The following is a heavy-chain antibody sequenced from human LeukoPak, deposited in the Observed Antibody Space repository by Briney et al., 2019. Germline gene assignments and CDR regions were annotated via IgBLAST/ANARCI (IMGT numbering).Heavy chain of an antibody. Sequence: PGGSLRLSCAASGFTFDDYAMHWVRQAPGKGLEWVSGISWNSGSIGYADSVKGRFTISRDNAKNSLYLQMNSLRAEDTAVYYCTRPDDYGDYWGQGTLVTVSS. CDR1: GFTFDDYA. J-gene: IGHJ4*02. CDR3: TRPDDYGDY. D-gene: IGHD1-14*01. CDR2: ISWNSGSI. V-gene: IGHV3-9*01.